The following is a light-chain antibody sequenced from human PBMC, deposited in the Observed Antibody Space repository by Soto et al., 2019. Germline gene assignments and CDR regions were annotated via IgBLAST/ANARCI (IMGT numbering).Light chain of an antibody. CDR1: QSVSSSY. Sequence: EIVLTQSPATLSLSPGERATLSCSASQSVSSSYLAWYQQKPGQAPRPLIYGASSRATGAPDRFSGSGSGTDFTLTISRLEPEDSAVYYCQQYGSSPWTFGQGTKVDIK. V-gene: IGKV3-20*01. CDR2: GAS. J-gene: IGKJ1*01. CDR3: QQYGSSPWT.